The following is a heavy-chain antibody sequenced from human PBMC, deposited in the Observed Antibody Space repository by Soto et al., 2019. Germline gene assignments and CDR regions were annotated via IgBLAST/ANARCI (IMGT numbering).Heavy chain of an antibody. CDR1: GGSISSSSYY. D-gene: IGHD3-16*01. Sequence: TLSLTCTVSGGSISSSSYYWGWIRQPPGKGLEWIGSIYYSGSTYYNPSLKSRVTISVDTSKNQFSLKLSSVTAADTAVYYCASLSLGGGYDLGREPYYYYYYMDVWGKGTMVTV. CDR2: IYYSGST. V-gene: IGHV4-39*01. CDR3: ASLSLGGGYDLGREPYYYYYYMDV. J-gene: IGHJ6*03.